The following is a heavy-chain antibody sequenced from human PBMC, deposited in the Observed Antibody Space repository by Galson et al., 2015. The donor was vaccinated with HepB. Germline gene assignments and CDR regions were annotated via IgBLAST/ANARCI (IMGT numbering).Heavy chain of an antibody. Sequence: SVKVSCKASGYTFTSYAMHWVRQAPGQRLEWMGWINAGNGNTKYSQKFQGRVTITRDTSTSTAYMELSSLRSEDTAVYYCARSGYSSSCLRGTYYYSMDVWGKGTTVTVSS. J-gene: IGHJ6*03. CDR1: GYTFTSYA. D-gene: IGHD6-6*01. CDR3: ARSGYSSSCLRGTYYYSMDV. V-gene: IGHV1-3*01. CDR2: INAGNGNT.